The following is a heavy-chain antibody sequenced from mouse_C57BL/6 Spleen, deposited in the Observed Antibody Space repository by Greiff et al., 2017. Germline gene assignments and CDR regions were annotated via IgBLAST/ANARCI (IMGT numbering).Heavy chain of an antibody. J-gene: IGHJ1*03. CDR2: INPSSGYT. CDR1: GYTFTSYW. CDR3: AREEALYYDYDGYFDV. Sequence: QVQLQQSGAELAKPGASVKLSCKASGYTFTSYWMHWVKQRPGQGLEWIGYINPSSGYTKYNQKFKDKATLTADKSSSTAYMPLRSLTYEDSAVXYCAREEALYYDYDGYFDVWGTGTTVTVSS. D-gene: IGHD2-4*01. V-gene: IGHV1-7*01.